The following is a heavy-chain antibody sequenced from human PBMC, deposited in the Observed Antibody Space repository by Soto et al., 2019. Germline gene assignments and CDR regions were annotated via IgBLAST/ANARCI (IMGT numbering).Heavy chain of an antibody. Sequence: QVQLQESGPGLVKPSQTLSLTCTVSGDSIRNVNYCWSWIRQPPDKGLEWIGNIYDGGSTYNNPSLTSRVTISVDTSKNQFSLQLRSVSAADTAVYYCARGPSGDKVDYWGQGTLVTVSS. J-gene: IGHJ4*02. CDR3: ARGPSGDKVDY. CDR2: IYDGGST. V-gene: IGHV4-30-4*01. D-gene: IGHD7-27*01. CDR1: GDSIRNVNYC.